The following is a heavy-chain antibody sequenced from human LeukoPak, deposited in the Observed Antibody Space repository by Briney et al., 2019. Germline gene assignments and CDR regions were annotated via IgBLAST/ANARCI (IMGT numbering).Heavy chain of an antibody. V-gene: IGHV4-39*01. CDR2: IYYSGTT. Sequence: SETLSLTCTVSGGSISSSSYYWGWIRQSPGKGLEWIGSIYYSGTTYYNPSLKSRLTISADTSKNQFSLKLSSVTAADTAVYYCARHGGYCSGGSCFIKMYYSDNWGQGTLVTVSS. J-gene: IGHJ4*02. CDR3: ARHGGYCSGGSCFIKMYYSDN. D-gene: IGHD2-15*01. CDR1: GGSISSSSYY.